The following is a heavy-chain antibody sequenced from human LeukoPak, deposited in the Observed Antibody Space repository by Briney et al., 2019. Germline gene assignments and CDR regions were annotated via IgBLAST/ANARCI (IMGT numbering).Heavy chain of an antibody. Sequence: GGSLRLSCAGSGFTFSSYSMNWVRQAPGKGLEWVSSISSSSRYIYYADSVKGRFTISRDNSKNSLYLQVNSLRAEDTALYYCAREGYFDYWGQGTLVTVSS. CDR1: GFTFSSYS. J-gene: IGHJ4*02. V-gene: IGHV3-21*04. CDR2: ISSSSRYI. CDR3: AREGYFDY.